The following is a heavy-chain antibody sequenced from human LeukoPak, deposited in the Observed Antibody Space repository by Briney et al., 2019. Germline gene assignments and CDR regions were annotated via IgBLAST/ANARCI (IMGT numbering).Heavy chain of an antibody. Sequence: GGSLRLSCAASGFTFSSYWMHWVRQAPGKGLVWVSRINSDGSNTIYADSVKGRFTFSRDNAKNTLYLQMGSLTAEDTSVYYCSRGGVYHGFDIWGQGTMVTVSS. V-gene: IGHV3-74*01. CDR3: SRGGVYHGFDI. J-gene: IGHJ3*02. CDR1: GFTFSSYW. D-gene: IGHD5/OR15-5a*01. CDR2: INSDGSNT.